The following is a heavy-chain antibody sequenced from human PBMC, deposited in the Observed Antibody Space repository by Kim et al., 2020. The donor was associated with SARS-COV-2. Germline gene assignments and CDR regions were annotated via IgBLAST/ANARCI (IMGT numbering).Heavy chain of an antibody. CDR3: ARHEINLLKSATWVDY. D-gene: IGHD2-15*01. CDR1: GYSFTSYW. J-gene: IGHJ4*02. Sequence: GESLKISCKGSGYSFTSYWIGWVLQMPGKGLEWVGLIYPGDSDIRYSPSFQGQVSISADKSISTAYLQWSSLKASDTAMYYCARHEINLLKSATWVDYWGQGTLVTVSS. CDR2: IYPGDSDI. V-gene: IGHV5-51*01.